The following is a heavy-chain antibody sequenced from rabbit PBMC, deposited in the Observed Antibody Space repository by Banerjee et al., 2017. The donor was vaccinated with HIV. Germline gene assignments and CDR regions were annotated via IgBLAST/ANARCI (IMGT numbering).Heavy chain of an antibody. V-gene: IGHV1S40*01. CDR3: ARAYASSSGYDIRDIDLFYYGMDL. J-gene: IGHJ6*01. CDR1: GIDFSSYYY. D-gene: IGHD1-1*01. Sequence: QSLEESGGDLVKPGGTLTLTCTASGIDFSSYYYMCWVRQAPGKGLEWIGCIHAGSSGITYYASWAKGRFTISKPSSTTVTLQMTSLTAADTATYFCARAYASSSGYDIRDIDLFYYGMDLWGQGTLVTVS. CDR2: IHAGSSGIT.